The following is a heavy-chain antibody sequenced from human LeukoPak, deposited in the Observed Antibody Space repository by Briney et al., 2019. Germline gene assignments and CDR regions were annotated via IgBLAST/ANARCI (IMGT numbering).Heavy chain of an antibody. D-gene: IGHD3-10*01. CDR1: GGSISSSSYY. V-gene: IGHV4-39*07. Sequence: SETLSLTCTVSGGSISSSSYYWGWIRQPPGKGLEWIGSIYYSGSTYYNPSLKSRVTISVDTSKNQFSLKLSSVTAADTAVYYCARESTYYYGSGSYNSWFDPWGQGTLVTVSS. CDR2: IYYSGST. J-gene: IGHJ5*02. CDR3: ARESTYYYGSGSYNSWFDP.